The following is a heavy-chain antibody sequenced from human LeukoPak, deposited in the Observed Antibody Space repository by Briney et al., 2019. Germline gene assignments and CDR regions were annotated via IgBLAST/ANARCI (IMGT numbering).Heavy chain of an antibody. V-gene: IGHV3-33*01. J-gene: IGHJ6*02. Sequence: GGSLRLSCAASGFTLSSYGMHWVRQAPGKGLEWVAVIYYDGGNKYYSDSVKGRFTISRDNSKNTLYLQMNSLRAEDTAVYYCSRDWDPNSYYYGMDVWGQGTTVTVSS. CDR2: IYYDGGNK. D-gene: IGHD1-26*01. CDR1: GFTLSSYG. CDR3: SRDWDPNSYYYGMDV.